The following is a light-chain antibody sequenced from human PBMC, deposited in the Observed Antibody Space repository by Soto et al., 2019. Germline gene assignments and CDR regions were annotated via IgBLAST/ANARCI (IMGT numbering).Light chain of an antibody. V-gene: IGKV3-20*01. CDR1: QSVRSDY. CDR2: GAS. Sequence: EIVLTQSPGTLSLSPGERATLSCRASQSVRSDYLAWYQQKPDQAPRLHIYGASTSATGIPDRFTGSGSGTDFTLTISRLEPEDFAVYYCQQYGSSPRTFGQGTKVEIK. CDR3: QQYGSSPRT. J-gene: IGKJ1*01.